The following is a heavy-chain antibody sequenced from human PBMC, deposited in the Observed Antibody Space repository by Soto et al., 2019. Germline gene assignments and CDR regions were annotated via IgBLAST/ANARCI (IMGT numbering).Heavy chain of an antibody. J-gene: IGHJ4*02. CDR2: IRSKPNNYAT. D-gene: IGHD6-19*01. V-gene: IGHV3-73*01. CDR1: GFTFSGSA. CDR3: TRRAYSSGWYYDY. Sequence: EVQLVESGGGLVQPGGSLKLSCEASGFTFSGSAMHWVRQAPWKGLEWVGRIRSKPNNYATEFAASVQGRFIMSRDDSKSTAYLQMNSLKTEDTAMYYCTRRAYSSGWYYDYWGQGTLVTVSS.